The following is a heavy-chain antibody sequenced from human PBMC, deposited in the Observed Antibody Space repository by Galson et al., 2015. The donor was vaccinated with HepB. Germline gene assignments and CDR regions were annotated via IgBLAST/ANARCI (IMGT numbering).Heavy chain of an antibody. Sequence: SLRLSCATSGFTFSSYSINWVRQAPGKGLECVSAISRGGDASDYADSVKGRFTVSRDSSTNTLYLQMNGLRADDTAIYYCVRGTTAPDYWGQGTLVTVSS. D-gene: IGHD2/OR15-2a*01. CDR1: GFTFSSYS. V-gene: IGHV3-23*01. CDR3: VRGTTAPDY. J-gene: IGHJ4*02. CDR2: ISRGGDAS.